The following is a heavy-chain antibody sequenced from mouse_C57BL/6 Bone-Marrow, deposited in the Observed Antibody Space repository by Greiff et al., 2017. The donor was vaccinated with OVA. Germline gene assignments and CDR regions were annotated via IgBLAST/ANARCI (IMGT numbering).Heavy chain of an antibody. J-gene: IGHJ2*02. CDR1: GYTFTNYW. Sequence: QVQLKQPGAELVRPGTSVKLSCKASGYTFTNYWMHWVKQRPGQGLEWIGVIAPSDSYINYNQKFKGRATLTVDTSSSTAYMHLSSLTSEDSAVYYCAHYGRRLYLHYWGQGTSLTVSS. V-gene: IGHV1-59*01. CDR2: IAPSDSYI. CDR3: AHYGRRLYLHY. D-gene: IGHD1-1*01.